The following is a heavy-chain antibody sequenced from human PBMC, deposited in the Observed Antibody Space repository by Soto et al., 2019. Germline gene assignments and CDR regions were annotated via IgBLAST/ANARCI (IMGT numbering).Heavy chain of an antibody. CDR3: ARDWKGAEGFDP. CDR1: GYTFSTYG. D-gene: IGHD1-1*01. Sequence: QVQLVQSGAEVKKPGASVKVSCKASGYTFSTYGFSWVRQAPGQELEWLGWIGADNGDTNYAQNFQDRVTMTTDTATTTSYMELRSLTSDDTAVYFCARDWKGAEGFDPWGQGTLVTVSS. V-gene: IGHV1-18*01. CDR2: IGADNGDT. J-gene: IGHJ5*02.